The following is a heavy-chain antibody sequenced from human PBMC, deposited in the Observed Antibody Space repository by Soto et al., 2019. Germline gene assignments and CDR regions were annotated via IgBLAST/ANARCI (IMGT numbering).Heavy chain of an antibody. CDR1: GGTFSSYA. J-gene: IGHJ4*02. CDR3: ARSRYTGTYSGRFLDY. V-gene: IGHV1-69*06. Sequence: GASVKVSCKASGGTFSSYAISWVRQAPGQGLEWMGGIIPIFGTANYAQNFQCRVTISVDMSKNQFSLKLNSVTAADTAVYFCARSRYTGTYSGRFLDYWGQGSLVTVSS. D-gene: IGHD1-26*01. CDR2: IIPIFGTA.